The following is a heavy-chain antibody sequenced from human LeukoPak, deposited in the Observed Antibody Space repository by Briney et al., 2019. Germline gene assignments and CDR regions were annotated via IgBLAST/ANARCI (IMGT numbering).Heavy chain of an antibody. Sequence: GGSLRLSCAVSGFSFSRYWMSWVRQAPGKGLEWVASIRQDGSDQHYVDSVKGRLTISRDNAKNSLYLHVNSLRAEDTAMYYCARAYDSSGYRAFDIWSQGTMVTVSS. CDR1: GFSFSRYW. V-gene: IGHV3-7*04. J-gene: IGHJ3*02. CDR3: ARAYDSSGYRAFDI. CDR2: IRQDGSDQ. D-gene: IGHD3-22*01.